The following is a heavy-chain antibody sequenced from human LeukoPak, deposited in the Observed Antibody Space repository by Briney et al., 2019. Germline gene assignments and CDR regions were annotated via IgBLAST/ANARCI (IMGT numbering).Heavy chain of an antibody. J-gene: IGHJ4*02. D-gene: IGHD2-21*02. CDR3: ARAKMVTAINQNYFDY. V-gene: IGHV4-59*12. CDR2: IYYSGST. Sequence: SETLSLTCTVSGGSIRSYYWSWIRQPPGKGLEWIGYIYYSGSTYYNPSLKSRVTISVDTSKRQFSLKLNSVTAADTAVYYCARAKMVTAINQNYFDYWGQGTLVTVSS. CDR1: GGSIRSYY.